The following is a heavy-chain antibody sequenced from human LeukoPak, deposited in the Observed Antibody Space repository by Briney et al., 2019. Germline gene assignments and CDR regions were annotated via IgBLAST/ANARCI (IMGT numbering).Heavy chain of an antibody. CDR1: GGSISSSSYY. Sequence: SETLSITCTVSGGSISSSSYYCGWIRQPPGKGLEWIGSIYYSGSTYYNPSLKSRVTISVDTSKNQFSLKLSSVTAADTAVYYCARPGGYCSSTSCYSGPGAYGMHVWGQGTTVTVSS. J-gene: IGHJ6*02. CDR3: ARPGGYCSSTSCYSGPGAYGMHV. D-gene: IGHD2-2*01. V-gene: IGHV4-39*01. CDR2: IYYSGST.